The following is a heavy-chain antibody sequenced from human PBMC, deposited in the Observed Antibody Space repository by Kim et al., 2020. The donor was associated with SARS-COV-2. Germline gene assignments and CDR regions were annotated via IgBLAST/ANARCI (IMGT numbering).Heavy chain of an antibody. J-gene: IGHJ4*02. CDR3: ARVEAVAGNDY. V-gene: IGHV4-34*01. D-gene: IGHD6-19*01. CDR2: T. Sequence: TNYNPYLKSRVTISVDTSKNQFSLKLSSVTAADTAVYYCARVEAVAGNDYWGQGTLVTVSS.